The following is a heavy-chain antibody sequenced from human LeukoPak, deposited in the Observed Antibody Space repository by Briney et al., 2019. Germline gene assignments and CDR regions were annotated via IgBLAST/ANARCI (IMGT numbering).Heavy chain of an antibody. CDR1: GGTFSSYA. Sequence: ASVKVSCKASGGTFSSYAISWVRQAPGQGLEWMGGIIPIFGTANYAQKFQGRVTITTDESTSTAYMELGSLRSEDTAVYYCARSYGIAARPLGYYMDVWGKGTTVTVSS. CDR2: IIPIFGTA. V-gene: IGHV1-69*05. D-gene: IGHD6-6*01. CDR3: ARSYGIAARPLGYYMDV. J-gene: IGHJ6*03.